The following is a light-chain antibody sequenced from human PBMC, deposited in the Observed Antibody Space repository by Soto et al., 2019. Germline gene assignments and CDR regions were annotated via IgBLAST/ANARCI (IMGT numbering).Light chain of an antibody. Sequence: QFALTQPPSASGSPGQSVTISCTGTSSDVGGYKYVSWYQQHPGKVPKLMIYEVSRRPSGVPDRSSGSKSGNTASLTVSGLQAEDEADYYCSSYAGSNNVVFGGGTKLTVL. CDR3: SSYAGSNNVV. J-gene: IGLJ2*01. V-gene: IGLV2-8*01. CDR1: SSDVGGYKY. CDR2: EVS.